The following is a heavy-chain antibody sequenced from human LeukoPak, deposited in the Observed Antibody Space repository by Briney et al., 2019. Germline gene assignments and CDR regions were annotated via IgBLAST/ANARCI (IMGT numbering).Heavy chain of an antibody. CDR2: IIPIFGTA. CDR1: GYIFTNYD. Sequence: SVKVSCKASGYIFTNYDIHWVRQATGHGLEWMGGIIPIFGTANYAQEFQGRVTITADESTSTAYMELSSLRSEDTAVYYCARENTMVRGVIIIALFDYWGQGTLVTVSS. J-gene: IGHJ4*02. D-gene: IGHD3-10*01. CDR3: ARENTMVRGVIIIALFDY. V-gene: IGHV1-69*01.